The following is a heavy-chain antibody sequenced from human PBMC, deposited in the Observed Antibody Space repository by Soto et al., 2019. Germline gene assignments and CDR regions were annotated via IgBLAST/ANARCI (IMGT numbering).Heavy chain of an antibody. Sequence: PSETLSLTCTVSIGSITRSDYYWSWIRQPPGKGLEWIGYIYYSGSAYYNPSLKSRVFISVDTSKNQFSLNLSSVTAADTAVYYCARTHYSDRSGTDYWGQGTLVTVSS. J-gene: IGHJ4*02. V-gene: IGHV4-30-4*01. CDR2: IYYSGSA. D-gene: IGHD3-22*01. CDR3: ARTHYSDRSGTDY. CDR1: IGSITRSDYY.